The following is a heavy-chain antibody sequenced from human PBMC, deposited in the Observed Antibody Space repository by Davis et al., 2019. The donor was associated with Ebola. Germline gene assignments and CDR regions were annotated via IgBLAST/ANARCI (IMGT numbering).Heavy chain of an antibody. D-gene: IGHD1-1*01. J-gene: IGHJ4*02. CDR2: INPHNGNT. CDR3: ARAQFPTTSDH. Sequence: ASVKVSCKASGYTFTSYGISWVRQAPGQGLEWMGWINPHNGNTNYSQNVQGRVTMTTDTSTSTAYMEVGSLRSDDTAVYYCARAQFPTTSDHWGQGTLVTVSS. CDR1: GYTFTSYG. V-gene: IGHV1-18*01.